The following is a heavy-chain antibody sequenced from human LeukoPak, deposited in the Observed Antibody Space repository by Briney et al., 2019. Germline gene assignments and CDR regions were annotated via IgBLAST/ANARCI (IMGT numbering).Heavy chain of an antibody. J-gene: IGHJ4*02. D-gene: IGHD5-18*01. CDR2: IYYSGST. Sequence: WVRQPPGKGLEWIGSIYYSGSTYYNPSIKSRVTISVDTSKNQFSLKLSSVTAADTAVYYCARDYTGGYGDKTVDYWGQGTLVTVSS. V-gene: IGHV4-39*07. CDR3: ARDYTGGYGDKTVDY.